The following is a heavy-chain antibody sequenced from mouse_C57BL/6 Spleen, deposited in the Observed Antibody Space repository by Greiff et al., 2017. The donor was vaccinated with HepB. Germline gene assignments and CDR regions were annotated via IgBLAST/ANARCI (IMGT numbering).Heavy chain of an antibody. CDR2: IYPGSGST. CDR1: GYNINSYW. Sequence: QVQLQEPGAELVRPGASVKMSCKASGYNINSYWITWVKQRPGQGLEWIGEIYPGSGSTKYNQKFKSKATLTVDTSSSTAYMQLSSLTSEDSAVYYCASGTATAGFAYWGQGTTLTVSS. CDR3: ASGTATAGFAY. D-gene: IGHD1-1*01. V-gene: IGHV1-55*01. J-gene: IGHJ2*01.